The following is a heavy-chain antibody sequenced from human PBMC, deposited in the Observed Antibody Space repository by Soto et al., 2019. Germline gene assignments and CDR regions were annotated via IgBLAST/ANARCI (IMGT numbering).Heavy chain of an antibody. CDR3: GIPWATGHRDY. V-gene: IGHV1-24*01. D-gene: IGHD1-26*01. J-gene: IGHJ4*02. Sequence: QVQLVQSGAEVKEPGASVKVYCKVSGYSFSEMSMHWVRQTPEKGLEWMGSFDGEDGQTMYAQKFQGRVDRTEDTSADTASMEPSSLRSADTAVYHCGIPWATGHRDYWGPGSRVTVSS. CDR2: FDGEDGQT. CDR1: GYSFSEMS.